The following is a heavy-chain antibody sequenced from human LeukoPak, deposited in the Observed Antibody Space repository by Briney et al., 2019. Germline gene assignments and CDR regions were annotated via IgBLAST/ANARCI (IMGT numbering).Heavy chain of an antibody. CDR3: AREDYGDYRWFDP. CDR2: INPSGGST. V-gene: IGHV1-46*01. CDR1: GYTFTSYY. D-gene: IGHD4-17*01. Sequence: ASVKVSCKASGYTFTSYYMHWVRQAPGQGREWMGIINPSGGSTSYAQKFQGRVTMTRETSTSTVYMELSSLRSEDTAVYYCAREDYGDYRWFDPWGQGTLVTVCS. J-gene: IGHJ5*02.